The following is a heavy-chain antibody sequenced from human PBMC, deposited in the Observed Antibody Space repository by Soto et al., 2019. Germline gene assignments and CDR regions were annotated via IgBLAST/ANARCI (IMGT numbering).Heavy chain of an antibody. J-gene: IGHJ4*02. CDR2: ISSSSSTI. CDR3: ARDSGYSYGTPDY. Sequence: LRVCKGALEVTFSDYGGRWVSQAPGKGLEWVSYISSSSSTIYYADSVKGRFTISRDNAKNSLYLQMNSLRAEDTAVYYCARDSGYSYGTPDYWGQLTLFT. V-gene: IGHV3-48*01. D-gene: IGHD5-18*01. CDR1: EVTFSDYG.